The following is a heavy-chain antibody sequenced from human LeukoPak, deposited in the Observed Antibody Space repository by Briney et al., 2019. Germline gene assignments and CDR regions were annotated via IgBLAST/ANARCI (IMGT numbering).Heavy chain of an antibody. V-gene: IGHV3-21*01. CDR1: GFIFSDYS. J-gene: IGHJ4*02. Sequence: NPGGSLRLSCAASGFIFSDYSMNWVRQAPGKGLEWVSSISSGSTYIYYADSVKGRFTISRDNAETSLYLQMSSLRTEDTAVYYCARDFRSGSYSGDYYFDYWGQGTLGTVSS. D-gene: IGHD1-26*01. CDR3: ARDFRSGSYSGDYYFDY. CDR2: ISSGSTYI.